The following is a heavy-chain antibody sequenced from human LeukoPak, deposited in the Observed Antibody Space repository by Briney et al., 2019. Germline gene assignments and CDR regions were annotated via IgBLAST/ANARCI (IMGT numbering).Heavy chain of an antibody. J-gene: IGHJ3*02. V-gene: IGHV3-66*01. CDR1: EFTFSDYY. D-gene: IGHD3-22*01. CDR3: ARDSRYYYDSSGYYRTDAFDI. CDR2: IYSGGST. Sequence: GGSLRLSCAASEFTFSDYYMSWIRQAPGKGLEWVSVIYSGGSTYYADSVKGRFTISRDNSKNTLYLQMNSLRAEDTAAYYCARDSRYYYDSSGYYRTDAFDIWGQGTMVTVSS.